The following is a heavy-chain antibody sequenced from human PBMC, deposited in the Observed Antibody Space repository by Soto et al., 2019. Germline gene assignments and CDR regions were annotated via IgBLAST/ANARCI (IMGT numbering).Heavy chain of an antibody. CDR2: INHSGST. CDR3: ARVQRTYYYDSSGYYPPYYYYYGMDV. V-gene: IGHV4-34*01. D-gene: IGHD3-22*01. Sequence: SETLSLTCAVYGGSFSGYYWSWIRQPPGKGLEWIGEINHSGSTNYNPSLKSRVTISVDTSKNQFSLKLSSVTAADTAVYYCARVQRTYYYDSSGYYPPYYYYYGMDVWGQGTTVTVSS. J-gene: IGHJ6*02. CDR1: GGSFSGYY.